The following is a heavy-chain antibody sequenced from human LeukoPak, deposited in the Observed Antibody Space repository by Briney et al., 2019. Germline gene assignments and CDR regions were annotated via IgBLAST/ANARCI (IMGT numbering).Heavy chain of an antibody. CDR1: GFTFSSYA. D-gene: IGHD2-15*01. V-gene: IGHV3-23*01. CDR2: ISGSGGST. J-gene: IGHJ4*02. Sequence: GGSLRLSCAASGFTFSSYAMSWVRQAPGKGLKWVSAISGSGGSTYYADSVKGRFTISRDNSKNTLYLQMNSLRAEDTAVYYCAKDRGYCSGGSCYYFDYWGQGTLVTVSS. CDR3: AKDRGYCSGGSCYYFDY.